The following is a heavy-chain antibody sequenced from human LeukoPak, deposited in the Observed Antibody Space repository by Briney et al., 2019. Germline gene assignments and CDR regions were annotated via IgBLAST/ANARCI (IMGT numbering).Heavy chain of an antibody. CDR3: ARAAPYDILTGYSPIDY. Sequence: ASVKVSCKASGYTFTSYDINWVRQATGQGLEWMGWMNPNSGNTGYAQKFQGRVTMTRNTSISTAYMELSSLRSEDTAVYYCARAAPYDILTGYSPIDYWSQGTLVTVSS. J-gene: IGHJ4*02. CDR2: MNPNSGNT. D-gene: IGHD3-9*01. V-gene: IGHV1-8*01. CDR1: GYTFTSYD.